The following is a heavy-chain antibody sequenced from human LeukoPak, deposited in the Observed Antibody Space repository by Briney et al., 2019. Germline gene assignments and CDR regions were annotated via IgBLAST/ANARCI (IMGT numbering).Heavy chain of an antibody. D-gene: IGHD6-13*01. CDR2: ISGSGGST. Sequence: GGSLRLSCAASGFTFSSYAMSWVRQAPGKGLEWVSAISGSGGSTYYADSVKGRFTIPRDNSKNTLYLQMNSLRAEDTAVYYCARRSSSWYSVVDDAFDIWGQGTMVTVSS. CDR3: ARRSSSWYSVVDDAFDI. V-gene: IGHV3-23*01. J-gene: IGHJ3*02. CDR1: GFTFSSYA.